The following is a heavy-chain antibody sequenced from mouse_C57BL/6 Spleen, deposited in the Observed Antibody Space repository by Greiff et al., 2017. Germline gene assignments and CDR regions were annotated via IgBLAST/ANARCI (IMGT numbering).Heavy chain of an antibody. J-gene: IGHJ2*01. CDR1: GYTFTDYE. D-gene: IGHD3-1*01. V-gene: IGHV1-15*01. CDR3: TRSGDGPFDY. CDR2: IDPETGGT. Sequence: VQLQESGAELVRPGASVTLSCKASGYTFTDYEMHWVKQTPVHGLEWIGAIDPETGGTAYNQKFKGKAILTADKSSSTAYMERRSLTSEDSAVYYCTRSGDGPFDYWGQGTTLTVSS.